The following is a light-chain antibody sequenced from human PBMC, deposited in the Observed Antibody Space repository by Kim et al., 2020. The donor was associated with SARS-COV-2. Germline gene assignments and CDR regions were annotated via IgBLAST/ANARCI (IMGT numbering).Light chain of an antibody. Sequence: DIQMTQSPSTLSASVGDRVTITCRASQSISIWLAWYQQKPGKVPKLLIYAASTLQSGVPSRFSGSGSGTDFTLTISSLQPEDVATYYCQKYNSAARTFGQGTKVDIK. CDR1: QSISIW. CDR3: QKYNSAART. V-gene: IGKV1-27*01. J-gene: IGKJ1*01. CDR2: AAS.